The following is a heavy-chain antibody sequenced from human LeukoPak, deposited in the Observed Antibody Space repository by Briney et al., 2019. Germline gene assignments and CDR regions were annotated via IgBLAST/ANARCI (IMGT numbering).Heavy chain of an antibody. V-gene: IGHV3-30-3*01. D-gene: IGHD2-2*01. CDR2: ISYDGSNK. Sequence: GGSLRLSCAASAFTFSSYAMHRVRQAPGKGLEWVAVISYDGSNKYYADSVKGRFTISRDNTKNTLYLQMNSLRAEDTAVYYCARDFPYCSSTSCSLGRFDPWGQGTLVTVSS. J-gene: IGHJ5*02. CDR1: AFTFSSYA. CDR3: ARDFPYCSSTSCSLGRFDP.